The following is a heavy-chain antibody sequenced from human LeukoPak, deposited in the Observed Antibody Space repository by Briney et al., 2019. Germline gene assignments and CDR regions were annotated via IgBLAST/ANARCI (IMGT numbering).Heavy chain of an antibody. Sequence: PSETLSLTCAVYGGFLSDYYWSWIRQPPGKGLEWIGEISHSGSTNYNPPLKSRVTMSVDMSKNQFSLKLSSVTAADTAVYYCARQNRFGEGALYYFDYWGQGTLVTVSS. V-gene: IGHV4-34*01. D-gene: IGHD3-10*01. CDR2: ISHSGST. J-gene: IGHJ4*02. CDR1: GGFLSDYY. CDR3: ARQNRFGEGALYYFDY.